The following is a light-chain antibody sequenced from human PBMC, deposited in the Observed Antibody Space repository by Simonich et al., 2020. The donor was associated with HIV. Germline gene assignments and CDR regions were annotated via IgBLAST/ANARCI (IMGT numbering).Light chain of an antibody. CDR1: QGISSY. V-gene: IGKV1-8*01. J-gene: IGKJ2*01. Sequence: AIRMTQSPSSLSASTGDRVTITCRASQGISSYLAWYQQKPGKAPKLLIYKASSLESGVPSSFSGSGSGTDFTLTISSLQREDFASYYCQQSYSTPFTFGQGTKVEIK. CDR3: QQSYSTPFT. CDR2: KAS.